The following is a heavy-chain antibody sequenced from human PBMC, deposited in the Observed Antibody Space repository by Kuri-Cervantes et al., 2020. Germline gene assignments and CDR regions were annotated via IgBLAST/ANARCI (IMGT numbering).Heavy chain of an antibody. Sequence: GESLKISCVTSGFTFSNYGMHWVRQAPGKGLEWVAFIRYDGSNKYYADSVKGRFTISRDNSKNTLYLQMNSLRAEDTAVYYCAKDEGTVTTFDYWGQGTLVTVSS. J-gene: IGHJ4*02. CDR3: AKDEGTVTTFDY. D-gene: IGHD1-1*01. CDR2: IRYDGSNK. CDR1: GFTFSNYG. V-gene: IGHV3-30*02.